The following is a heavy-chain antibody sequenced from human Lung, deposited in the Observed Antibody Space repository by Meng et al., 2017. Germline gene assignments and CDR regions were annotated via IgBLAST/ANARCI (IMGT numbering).Heavy chain of an antibody. CDR3: ARGPTTMAHDFDY. J-gene: IGHJ4*02. V-gene: IGHV4-34*01. D-gene: IGHD4-11*01. Sequence: QVPLQHLGQGMLKPSGNLSLTCVVSGGSFSDYSWSWSRQPPGKGLEWIGEINHSGSTNYNPSLESRATISVDTSQNNLSLKLSSVTAADSAVYYCARGPTTMAHDFDYWGQGTLVTVSS. CDR2: INHSGST. CDR1: GGSFSDYS.